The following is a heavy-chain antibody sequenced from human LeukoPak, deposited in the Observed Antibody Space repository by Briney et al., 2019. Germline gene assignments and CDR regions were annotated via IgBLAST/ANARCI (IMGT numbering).Heavy chain of an antibody. CDR2: MNPNSGNT. CDR1: GYTFTSYD. V-gene: IGHV1-8*01. Sequence: ASVKVSCKASGYTFTSYDINWVRQATGQGLEWMGWMNPNSGNTGYAQKFQGRVTMTGNTSISTAYMELSSLRSEDTAVYYCARGPDYGGQRGHNAFDIWGQGTMVTVSS. J-gene: IGHJ3*02. D-gene: IGHD4-23*01. CDR3: ARGPDYGGQRGHNAFDI.